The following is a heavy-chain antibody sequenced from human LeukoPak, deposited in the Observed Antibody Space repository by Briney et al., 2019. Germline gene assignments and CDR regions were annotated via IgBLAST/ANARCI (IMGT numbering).Heavy chain of an antibody. Sequence: GASVKVSCKASGYTFTSYGISWVRQAPGQGLEWMGWISAYNGNTNYAQKLQGRVTMTTDTSTSTAYMELRSLRSDDTAVYYCARNGAGYCSSTSCYVFEYYYYGMDVWGQGTTVTVSS. CDR3: ARNGAGYCSSTSCYVFEYYYYGMDV. D-gene: IGHD2-2*01. CDR2: ISAYNGNT. J-gene: IGHJ6*02. CDR1: GYTFTSYG. V-gene: IGHV1-18*01.